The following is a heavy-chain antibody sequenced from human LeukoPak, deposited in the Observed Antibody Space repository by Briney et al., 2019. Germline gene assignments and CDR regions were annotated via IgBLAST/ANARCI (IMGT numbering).Heavy chain of an antibody. D-gene: IGHD3-9*01. V-gene: IGHV4-34*01. CDR3: ARGQNRYFDWLLSPSIPYYFDY. CDR2: INHSGST. Sequence: SETLSLTCAVYSGSFSGYYWSWIRQPPGKGLEWIGEINHSGSTNYNPSLKSRVTISVDTSKNQFSLKLSSVTAADTAVYYCARGQNRYFDWLLSPSIPYYFDYWGQGTLVTVSS. CDR1: SGSFSGYY. J-gene: IGHJ4*02.